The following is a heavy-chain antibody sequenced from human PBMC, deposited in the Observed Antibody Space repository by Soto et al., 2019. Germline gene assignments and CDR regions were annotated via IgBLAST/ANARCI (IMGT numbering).Heavy chain of an antibody. D-gene: IGHD1-26*01. V-gene: IGHV3-48*02. CDR1: GFTFSSYN. J-gene: IGHJ4*02. Sequence: WGSLRLSCEASGFTFSSYNLNWVRQAPGKGLEWVSYISSSSSTIYYADSVKGRFTISRDNAKNSLYLQMNSLRDEDTAVYYCARAPGESGSYYGFFDYWGQGTLVTVSS. CDR2: ISSSSSTI. CDR3: ARAPGESGSYYGFFDY.